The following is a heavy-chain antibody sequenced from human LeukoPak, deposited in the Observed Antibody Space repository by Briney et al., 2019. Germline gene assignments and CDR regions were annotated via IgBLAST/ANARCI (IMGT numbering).Heavy chain of an antibody. CDR2: ISWNSGTI. V-gene: IGHV3-9*01. J-gene: IGHJ6*02. Sequence: GRSLRLSCAVSGITFDDYAMHWVRQPPGKGLEWVSYISWNSGTIGYADSVKGRFTISRDNAKNSLYLQMNSLRAEDTALYYCAKALGPLTSGRAYGMDVWGQGTTVTVS. CDR1: GITFDDYA. D-gene: IGHD3-10*01. CDR3: AKALGPLTSGRAYGMDV.